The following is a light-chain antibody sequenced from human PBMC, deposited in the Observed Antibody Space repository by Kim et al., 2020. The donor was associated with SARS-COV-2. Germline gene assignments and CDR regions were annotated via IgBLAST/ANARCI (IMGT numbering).Light chain of an antibody. CDR2: WAS. CDR1: QSILYSSNNNNY. J-gene: IGKJ1*01. V-gene: IGKV4-1*01. Sequence: ATINCKSSQSILYSSNNNNYLAWYQQKPGQPRKSLIYWASTRESGVPDRFSGSGSGTDFTLTITSLQAEDVAVYYCQQYYTTPQTFGQGTKVEVK. CDR3: QQYYTTPQT.